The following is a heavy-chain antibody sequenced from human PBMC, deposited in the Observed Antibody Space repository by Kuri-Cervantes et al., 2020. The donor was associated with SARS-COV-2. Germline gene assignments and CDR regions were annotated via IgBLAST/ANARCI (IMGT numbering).Heavy chain of an antibody. CDR2: ISGSGGST. V-gene: IGHV3-23*01. J-gene: IGHJ6*02. CDR3: AKGPYYDFWSGYYTTGLFDYYGMDV. Sequence: GESLKISCAASGFTFDDYAMHWVRQAPGKGLEWVSAISGSGGSTYYADSVKGRFTISRDNSKNTLYLQMNSLRAEDTAVYYCAKGPYYDFWSGYYTTGLFDYYGMDVWGQGTTVTVSS. D-gene: IGHD3-3*01. CDR1: GFTFDDYA.